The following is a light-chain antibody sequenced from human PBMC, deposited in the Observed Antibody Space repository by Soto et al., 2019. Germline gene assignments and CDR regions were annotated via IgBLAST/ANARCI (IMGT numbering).Light chain of an antibody. J-gene: IGKJ5*01. V-gene: IGKV2-28*01. CDR2: LGS. CDR3: MQALQTPIT. Sequence: DIVMTQSPLSLPVTPGEPASISCRSSQSLLHSDGYNYLDWYLQKPGQSPQLLIYLGSTRASGVPDRFSGSGSGTDFTLKISRVEAEDVGVYYCMQALQTPITFGQGTRLDSK. CDR1: QSLLHSDGYNY.